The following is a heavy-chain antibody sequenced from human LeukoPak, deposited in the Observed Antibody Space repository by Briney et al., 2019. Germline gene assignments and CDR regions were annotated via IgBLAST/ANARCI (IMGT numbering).Heavy chain of an antibody. J-gene: IGHJ4*02. Sequence: QAGGSLRLSCAASGFTFDDYAMPWVRQAPGKGLEWVSGISWNSGSIGYADSVKGRFTISRDNAKNSLYLQMNSLRAEDTALYHCARVFHDSSGPLGYWGQGTLVTVSS. CDR1: GFTFDDYA. D-gene: IGHD3-22*01. V-gene: IGHV3-9*01. CDR3: ARVFHDSSGPLGY. CDR2: ISWNSGSI.